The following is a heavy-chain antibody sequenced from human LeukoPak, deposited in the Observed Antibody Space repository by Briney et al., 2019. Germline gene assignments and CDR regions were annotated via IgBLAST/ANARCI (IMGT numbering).Heavy chain of an antibody. CDR1: GFSFSSYW. D-gene: IGHD5/OR15-5a*01. J-gene: IGHJ4*02. CDR3: TREDHSVYNY. Sequence: GGSLRLSXAASGFSFSSYWMSWVRQAPGKGLEWVANIKQDGGEEFYVDSLKGRVTISRDNVKNSLYLQMNSLRAEDTAVYYCTREDHSVYNYWGRGTLVTVAS. V-gene: IGHV3-7*01. CDR2: IKQDGGEE.